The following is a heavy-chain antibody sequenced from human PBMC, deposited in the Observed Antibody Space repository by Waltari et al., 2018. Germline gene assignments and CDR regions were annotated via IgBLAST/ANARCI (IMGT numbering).Heavy chain of an antibody. CDR2: MNPDSGNT. Sequence: QAQLVQSGAEVKKPGASVKVSCEASGYTFTSYDINWVRQATGQGLEWMGWMNPDSGNTGYAQKFRGRVTMTRDTSTGTAYMELTSRRSEDTAVYYCARGGIFSSNVWRRGIFGMDVWGQGTTVTVSS. V-gene: IGHV1-8*01. J-gene: IGHJ6*02. CDR1: GYTFTSYD. CDR3: ARGGIFSSNVWRRGIFGMDV. D-gene: IGHD6-13*01.